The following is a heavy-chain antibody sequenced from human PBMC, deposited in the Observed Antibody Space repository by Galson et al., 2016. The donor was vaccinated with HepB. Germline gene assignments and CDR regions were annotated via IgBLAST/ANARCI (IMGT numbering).Heavy chain of an antibody. J-gene: IGHJ5*02. D-gene: IGHD6-13*01. Sequence: SLRLSCAASGFTFSNHWMHWVRQAPGKGLVWVSRISDDGNSRNYADSVQGRFTISRDNAKNTLHLQMNSLRTDDTAFYYCVRDAGYSRSWHPDNWFDLWGQGTLVTVSS. V-gene: IGHV3-74*01. CDR1: GFTFSNHW. CDR3: VRDAGYSRSWHPDNWFDL. CDR2: ISDDGNSR.